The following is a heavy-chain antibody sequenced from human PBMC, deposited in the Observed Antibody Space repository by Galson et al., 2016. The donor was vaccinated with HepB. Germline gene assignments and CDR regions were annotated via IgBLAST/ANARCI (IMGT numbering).Heavy chain of an antibody. CDR3: ARGGVSY. J-gene: IGHJ4*02. D-gene: IGHD2-8*01. V-gene: IGHV1-3*01. CDR2: INAGNGNT. CDR1: GYTFTSYA. Sequence: VKVSCKASGYTFTSYAMHWVRQAPGQRLEWMGWINAGNGNTKYSQKFQGRVTISGDTSASTAYMELSSLRSEETAVYYCARGGVSYWGQGTLVTVSS.